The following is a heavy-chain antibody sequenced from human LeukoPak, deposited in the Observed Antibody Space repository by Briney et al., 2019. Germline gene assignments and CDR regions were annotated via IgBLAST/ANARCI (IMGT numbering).Heavy chain of an antibody. Sequence: SETLSLTCTVSGGSIYGYYWSWVRQPPGKALEWIGYIYFSGSTNYNPSLKSRAIISINTSKSQFSLTLNSVTAADTAVYYCARGVIRYFDWSSTQPFFDPWGQGTLVTVSS. CDR2: IYFSGST. D-gene: IGHD3-9*01. CDR3: ARGVIRYFDWSSTQPFFDP. CDR1: GGSIYGYY. J-gene: IGHJ5*02. V-gene: IGHV4-59*01.